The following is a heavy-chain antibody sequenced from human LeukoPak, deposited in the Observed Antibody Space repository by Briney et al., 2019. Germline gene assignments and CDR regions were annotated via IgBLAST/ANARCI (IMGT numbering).Heavy chain of an antibody. CDR3: ARVGDYALKD. CDR1: GGSISSYY. D-gene: IGHD3-16*01. J-gene: IGHJ4*02. CDR2: IYYSGST. Sequence: SETLSLTCTVSGGSISSYYWSWIRQPPGKGLEWIGYIYYSGSTNYNPSLKGRVTISVDTSKNQFSLKLSSVTAADTAVYYCARVGDYALKDWGQGTLVTVSS. V-gene: IGHV4-59*01.